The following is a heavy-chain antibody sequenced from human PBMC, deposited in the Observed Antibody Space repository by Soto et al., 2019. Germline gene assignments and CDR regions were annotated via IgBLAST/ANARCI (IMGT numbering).Heavy chain of an antibody. CDR1: GGSFSGYY. CDR3: ARVLIAGVTTD. CDR2: SNHVGST. Sequence: QVQLQQWGAGLLKPSETLSLTCAVYGGSFSGYYWSWIRQPPGKGLEWIGESNHVGSTNYNPSLKSRVTMSVDPSKNQFSLRLTSVTAADTAVYYCARVLIAGVTTDWGHGTLVIVSS. J-gene: IGHJ4*01. V-gene: IGHV4-34*01. D-gene: IGHD5-18*01.